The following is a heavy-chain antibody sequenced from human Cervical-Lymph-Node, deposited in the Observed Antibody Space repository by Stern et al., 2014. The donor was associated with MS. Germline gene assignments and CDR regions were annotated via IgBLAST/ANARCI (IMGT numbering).Heavy chain of an antibody. V-gene: IGHV2-5*02. D-gene: IGHD1-7*01. Sequence: QITLKESGPSLVRPTQTVTLTCTVSGFPLSADGVGVGWIRQAPGKALEWLGLIYWDDDDRYSQSLKNRLTIKKDISKNQVVLTMTGMDPEDTGTYYCAHSFGSVSGTFSGMDVWGQGTTVTVS. J-gene: IGHJ6*02. CDR3: AHSFGSVSGTFSGMDV. CDR1: GFPLSADGVG. CDR2: IYWDDDD.